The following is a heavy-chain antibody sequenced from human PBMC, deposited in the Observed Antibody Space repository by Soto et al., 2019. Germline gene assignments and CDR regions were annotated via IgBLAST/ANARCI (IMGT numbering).Heavy chain of an antibody. D-gene: IGHD3-10*01. V-gene: IGHV1-46*01. Sequence: ASVKVSCKASGYTFTSYYMHWVRQAPGQGLEWMGIINPSGGSTSYAQKFQGRVTMTRDTSTSTVYMELSSLRSEDTAVYYCARTGRSIAGSKSYYYYGMDVWGQGTTVTVSS. CDR1: GYTFTSYY. CDR2: INPSGGST. CDR3: ARTGRSIAGSKSYYYYGMDV. J-gene: IGHJ6*02.